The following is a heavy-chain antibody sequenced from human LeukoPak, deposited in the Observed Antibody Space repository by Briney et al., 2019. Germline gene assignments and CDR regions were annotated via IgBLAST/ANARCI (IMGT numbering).Heavy chain of an antibody. J-gene: IGHJ4*02. CDR2: MIPNSGNT. Sequence: ASVKVSCKASGYTFTSYDISWVRQAPGQGLEWMGWMIPNSGNTGYAQKFQGRVTMTRNTSISTAYMELSSLRSEDTAVYYCARGGSYYSDYFDYWGKGTLVTVSS. V-gene: IGHV1-8*01. D-gene: IGHD1-26*01. CDR3: ARGGSYYSDYFDY. CDR1: GYTFTSYD.